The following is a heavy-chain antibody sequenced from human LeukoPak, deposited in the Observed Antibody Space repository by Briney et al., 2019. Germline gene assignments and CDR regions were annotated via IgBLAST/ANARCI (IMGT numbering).Heavy chain of an antibody. CDR2: IIPIFGTA. CDR1: GGTFSSYA. J-gene: IGHJ4*02. CDR3: ARADRSGYLTPFDY. D-gene: IGHD3-22*01. Sequence: SVKVSCKXSGGTFSSYAISWVRQAPGQGLEWMGGIIPIFGTANYAQKFQGRVTITTDESTSTAYMELSSLRSEDTAVYYCARADRSGYLTPFDYWGQGTLVTVSS. V-gene: IGHV1-69*05.